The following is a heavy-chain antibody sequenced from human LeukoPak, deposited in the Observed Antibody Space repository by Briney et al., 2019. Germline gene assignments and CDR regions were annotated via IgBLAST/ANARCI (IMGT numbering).Heavy chain of an antibody. CDR1: GFTFSSYG. CDR2: IRYDGSNK. D-gene: IGHD2-2*02. CDR3: AKEGCSSTSCYTLDY. J-gene: IGHJ4*02. V-gene: IGHV3-30*02. Sequence: GGSLRLSCAASGFTFSSYGMHWVRQAPGKGLEWVAFIRYDGSNKYYADSVKGRFTISRDNSKNTLYLQMNSLRAEDTAVYYCAKEGCSSTSCYTLDYWGQGTLVTVSS.